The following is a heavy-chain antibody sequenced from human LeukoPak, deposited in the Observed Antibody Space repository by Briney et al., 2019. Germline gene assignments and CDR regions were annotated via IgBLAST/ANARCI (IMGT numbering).Heavy chain of an antibody. CDR2: ISSSGTYI. J-gene: IGHJ6*03. Sequence: GGTLRLSCAASGFTFSSYGMSWVRQAPGKGLEWVSSISSSGTYIYYADSVKGRFTISRDDAKNSLSLQMNSLRAEDTAVYYCARSGIKMVRGVIIKSPYHMDVWGKGTTVTVSS. V-gene: IGHV3-21*01. CDR3: ARSGIKMVRGVIIKSPYHMDV. D-gene: IGHD3-10*01. CDR1: GFTFSSYG.